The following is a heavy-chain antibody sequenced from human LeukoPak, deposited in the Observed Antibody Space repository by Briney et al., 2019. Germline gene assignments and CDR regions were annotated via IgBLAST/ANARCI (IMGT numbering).Heavy chain of an antibody. CDR2: IYPGDSAT. CDR1: GYSFTSYW. J-gene: IGHJ4*02. D-gene: IGHD1-26*01. CDR3: ARRRDLYSGSYYPFDY. Sequence: PGESLKISCKGSGYSFTSYWIGWVRQMPGKGLEWMGIIYPGDSATRYSPSFQGQVTISANKSISTAYLQWSSLKASDTAMYYCARRRDLYSGSYYPFDYWGREPWSPSPQ. V-gene: IGHV5-51*01.